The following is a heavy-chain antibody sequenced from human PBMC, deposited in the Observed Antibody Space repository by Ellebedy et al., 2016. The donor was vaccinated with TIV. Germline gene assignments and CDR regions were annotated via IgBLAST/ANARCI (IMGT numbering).Heavy chain of an antibody. V-gene: IGHV3-7*01. J-gene: IGHJ4*02. Sequence: GESLKISCGTSGFTFSNYWMTWVRQAPGKGLEWVANIKQDGSEKYYVDSVKGRFSISRDNTKNSLYLQMNSLTDEDTDVYYCARDQWLGRAYYFDSWGQGTLVTVSS. D-gene: IGHD6-19*01. CDR3: ARDQWLGRAYYFDS. CDR1: GFTFSNYW. CDR2: IKQDGSEK.